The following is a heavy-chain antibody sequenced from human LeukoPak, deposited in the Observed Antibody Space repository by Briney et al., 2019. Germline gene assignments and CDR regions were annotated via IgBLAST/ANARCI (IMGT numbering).Heavy chain of an antibody. V-gene: IGHV4-59*01. CDR3: ARSVEGYCRGGSCYYYSYYMDV. CDR1: GGSISSYY. J-gene: IGHJ6*03. D-gene: IGHD2-15*01. Sequence: SETLSLTCTVSGGSISSYYWSWIRQPPGKGLEWIGYIYYSGSTNYNPSLKSRVTISVDTSRNQFSLKLSSVTAADTAVYYCARSVEGYCRGGSCYYYSYYMDVWGKGTTVTVSS. CDR2: IYYSGST.